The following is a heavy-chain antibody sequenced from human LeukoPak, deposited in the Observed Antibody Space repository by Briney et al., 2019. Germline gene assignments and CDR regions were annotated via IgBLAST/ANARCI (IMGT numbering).Heavy chain of an antibody. CDR2: INQDGSEK. CDR1: GLTLSIYW. D-gene: IGHD5-24*01. V-gene: IGHV3-7*05. CDR3: ARGFDGYYGFDI. J-gene: IGHJ3*02. Sequence: PGGSLRLSCEASGLTLSIYWMSWVRQAPGKGLEWVANINQDGSEKYYVDSVKGRFTISRDNAKKSLYLQMNSLRVEDTAVYYCARGFDGYYGFDIWGQGTMVTVSS.